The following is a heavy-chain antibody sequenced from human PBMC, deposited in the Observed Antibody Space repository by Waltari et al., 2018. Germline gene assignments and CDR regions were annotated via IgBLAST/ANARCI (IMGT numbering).Heavy chain of an antibody. J-gene: IGHJ5*02. V-gene: IGHV4-34*01. CDR3: ARESVPGVTTNWFDP. CDR2: INHSGST. CDR1: GGSFSGYY. Sequence: QVQLQQWGAGLLKPSETLSLTCAVYGGSFSGYYWSWIRQPPGKGLEWIGEINHSGSTNYNPSIKSRVTISVDTSKNQFSLKLSSVTAADTAVYYCARESVPGVTTNWFDPWGQGTLVTVSS. D-gene: IGHD4-17*01.